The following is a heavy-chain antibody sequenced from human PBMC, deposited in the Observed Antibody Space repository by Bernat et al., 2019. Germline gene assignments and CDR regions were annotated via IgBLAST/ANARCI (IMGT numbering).Heavy chain of an antibody. J-gene: IGHJ5*02. V-gene: IGHV4-30-2*01. D-gene: IGHD2-2*01. CDR2: IYHSGST. Sequence: QVQLQESGPGLVKPSQTLSLTCAVSGGSISSGGYSWSWIRQPPGKGLEWIGYIYHSGSTYYNPSLKSRVTISVDRSKNQFSLKLSSVTAADTAVYYCARYCSSTSCYSPVSFDPWGQGTLVTVSS. CDR3: ARYCSSTSCYSPVSFDP. CDR1: GGSISSGGYS.